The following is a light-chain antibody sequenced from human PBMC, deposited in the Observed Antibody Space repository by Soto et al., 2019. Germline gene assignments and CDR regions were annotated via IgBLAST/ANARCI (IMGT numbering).Light chain of an antibody. CDR3: QQYNHYPIT. V-gene: IGKV1-5*03. J-gene: IGKJ5*01. Sequence: DIQMTQSPSTLSASVGDRVTITCRASQSISTWLAWYQQKPGKAPKVLIYKASSLPSGVPSRFSGSGSGTDFTLIISSLQPEDSAIYYCQQYNHYPITFGQGTRLEIK. CDR1: QSISTW. CDR2: KAS.